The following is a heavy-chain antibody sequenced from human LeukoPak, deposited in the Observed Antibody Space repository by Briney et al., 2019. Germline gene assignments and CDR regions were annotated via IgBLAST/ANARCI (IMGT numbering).Heavy chain of an antibody. Sequence: SETLSLTCTVSGGSISSYYWSWIRRPPGKGLEWIGYIYYSGSTNYNPSLKSRVTISVDTSKNQFSLKLSSVTAADTAVYHCAREDETWGYFDYWGQGTLVTVSS. J-gene: IGHJ4*02. CDR3: AREDETWGYFDY. D-gene: IGHD1-26*01. V-gene: IGHV4-59*01. CDR2: IYYSGST. CDR1: GGSISSYY.